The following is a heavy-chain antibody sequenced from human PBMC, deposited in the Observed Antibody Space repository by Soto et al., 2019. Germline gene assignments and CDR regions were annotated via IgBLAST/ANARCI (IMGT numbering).Heavy chain of an antibody. CDR1: GGSISSGGYF. J-gene: IGHJ5*02. D-gene: IGHD6-13*01. CDR2: IYYSGGT. Sequence: SETLSLTCTVSGGSISSGGYFWNWIRQHPGKGLEWIGYIYYSGGTYYNPSLKSRVTISVDTSKNQFSLKLSSVTAADTAIYYCVRDLGSSDLDPWGQGTLVTVSS. CDR3: VRDLGSSDLDP. V-gene: IGHV4-31*03.